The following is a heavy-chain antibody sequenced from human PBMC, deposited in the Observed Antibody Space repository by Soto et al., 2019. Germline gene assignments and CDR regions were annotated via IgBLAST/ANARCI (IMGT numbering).Heavy chain of an antibody. J-gene: IGHJ6*02. V-gene: IGHV5-51*01. D-gene: IGHD6-19*01. CDR2: IYPGYSDT. Sequence: GESLKISCNGSGYSFTSYWIGWVRQMPGKGLEWMGIIYPGYSDTRYSPSFQGQVTISADTSISTAYLQWTSLKASDTAMYYCARSRRGAYSSGWYSPSGYYNYGIDVWGQGTKVTVSS. CDR1: GYSFTSYW. CDR3: ARSRRGAYSSGWYSPSGYYNYGIDV.